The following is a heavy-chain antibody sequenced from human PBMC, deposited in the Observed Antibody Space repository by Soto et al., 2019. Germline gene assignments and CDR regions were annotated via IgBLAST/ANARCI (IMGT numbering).Heavy chain of an antibody. Sequence: PSETLSLTCSVSGVAISSSSYGGGWVRQSAGKGREGIGSLYYNGRTHDNPSLQRRATISVDTSKRQFSLSLTSVTDADTAVSFCARRPVVQGLTDYFPFDPWGRGVRVTVSS. V-gene: IGHV4-39*01. D-gene: IGHD3-10*01. CDR3: ARRPVVQGLTDYFPFDP. CDR1: GVAISSSSYG. CDR2: LYYNGRT. J-gene: IGHJ5*02.